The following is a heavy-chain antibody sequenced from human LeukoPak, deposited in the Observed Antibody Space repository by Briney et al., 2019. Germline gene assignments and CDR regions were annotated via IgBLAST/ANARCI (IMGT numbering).Heavy chain of an antibody. Sequence: SETLSLTCTVSGGSISSSSYYWGWIRQPPGKGLEWIGSIYYSGSTYYNPSLKSRVTISVDTSKNQFSLKLSSVTAADTAVYYCARDHSTALNDYWGQGTLVTVSS. CDR2: IYYSGST. V-gene: IGHV4-39*07. J-gene: IGHJ4*02. CDR3: ARDHSTALNDY. CDR1: GGSISSSSYY. D-gene: IGHD6-13*01.